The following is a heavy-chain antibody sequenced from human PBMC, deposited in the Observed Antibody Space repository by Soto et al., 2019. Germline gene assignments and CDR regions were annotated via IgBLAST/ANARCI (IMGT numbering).Heavy chain of an antibody. CDR3: ARPPFPGCINAVCYPFDY. J-gene: IGHJ4*02. CDR1: GYTFTDYY. Sequence: QVQLVQSGAEVKKPGASVKVSCKASGYTFTDYYIHWVRQAPGQGLEWMGMINPSGGSTDYAQKFRGRVTMTRETSTCTVYMELSSLRSEDTAGYYCARPPFPGCINAVCYPFDYWGQGTLVTVSS. CDR2: INPSGGST. V-gene: IGHV1-46*01. D-gene: IGHD2-8*01.